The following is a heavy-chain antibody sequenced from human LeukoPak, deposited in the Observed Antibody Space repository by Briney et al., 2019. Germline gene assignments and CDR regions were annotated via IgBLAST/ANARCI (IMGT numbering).Heavy chain of an antibody. D-gene: IGHD3-9*01. CDR3: ARGRFNRYFDWFPYYFDY. V-gene: IGHV4-30-2*01. J-gene: IGHJ4*02. CDR2: IYHSGST. Sequence: SQTLSLTCAVSGGSISSGGYSWSWIRQPPGKGLEWIGYIYHSGSTYYNPSLKSRVTISVDRSKNQFSLKLSSVTAADTAVYYCARGRFNRYFDWFPYYFDYWGQGTLVTVSS. CDR1: GGSISSGGYS.